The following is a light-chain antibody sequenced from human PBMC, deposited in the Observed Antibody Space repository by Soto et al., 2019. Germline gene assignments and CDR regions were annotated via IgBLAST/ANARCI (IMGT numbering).Light chain of an antibody. V-gene: IGLV1-44*01. CDR1: SSNIGRNT. CDR2: SNN. CDR3: AAWDDTLKRYV. J-gene: IGLJ1*01. Sequence: QSVLTQPPSASGTPGQRVTISCSGSSSNIGRNTVNWYQHLPGTAPKLLIYSNNQRPSGVPDRFSGSKSGTSASLAISGLQSEDEADYYCAAWDDTLKRYVFGTGTKVTVL.